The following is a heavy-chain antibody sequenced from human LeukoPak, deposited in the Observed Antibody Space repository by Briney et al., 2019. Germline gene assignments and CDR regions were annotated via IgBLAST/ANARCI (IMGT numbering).Heavy chain of an antibody. D-gene: IGHD1-7*01. CDR1: GDSISSHSCDYY. J-gene: IGHJ4*02. Sequence: SETLSLTCTVSGDSISSHSCDYYWSWIRQPAGRGREWVGRVLTTGNTDYNASLESRVPISLDTYKDQSSLNLTSVTAADTAVYFCGRLGSGTLNFDTWGQGILVTVSS. CDR3: GRLGSGTLNFDT. CDR2: VLTTGNT. V-gene: IGHV4-61*02.